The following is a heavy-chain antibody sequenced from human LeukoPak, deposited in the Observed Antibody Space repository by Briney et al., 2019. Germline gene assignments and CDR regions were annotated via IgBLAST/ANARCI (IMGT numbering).Heavy chain of an antibody. J-gene: IGHJ4*02. CDR1: GYSFTTYW. CDR3: ARHEGSGSYYSY. V-gene: IGHV5-51*01. Sequence: GESLKISCKGSGYSFTTYWIAWVRQMPGRGLEWMGIISPDDSDIRYSPSFQGHVTISADKSISTACLQWSSLQASDTAMYYCARHEGSGSYYSYWGQGTLVTVSS. D-gene: IGHD1-26*01. CDR2: ISPDDSDI.